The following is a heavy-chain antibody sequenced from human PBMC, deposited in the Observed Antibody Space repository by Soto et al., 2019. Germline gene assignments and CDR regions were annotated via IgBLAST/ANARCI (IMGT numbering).Heavy chain of an antibody. CDR3: ARAGAYYDILTGYYPSSLPYFDY. V-gene: IGHV5-10-1*01. J-gene: IGHJ4*02. CDR2: IDPSDSYT. D-gene: IGHD3-9*01. Sequence: PGESLKISCKGSGYSFTSYWISWVREMTGKGLEWMGRIDPSDSYTNYSPSLQGHVTISADKSISTAYLQWSSLKASDTAMYYCARAGAYYDILTGYYPSSLPYFDYWGQGTLVTVSS. CDR1: GYSFTSYW.